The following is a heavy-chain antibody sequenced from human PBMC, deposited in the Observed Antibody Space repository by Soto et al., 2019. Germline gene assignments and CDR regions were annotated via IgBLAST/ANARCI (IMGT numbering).Heavy chain of an antibody. CDR2: ISSSSSYI. J-gene: IGHJ4*02. CDR1: GFTFSSYS. CDR3: ARDPFPLVDCSGSSCYGPFDY. Sequence: EVQLVESGEGLVKPGGSLRLSCAASGFTFSSYSMNWVRQAPGKGLEWVSFISSSSSYIYYADSVKGRFTISRDNAKNSLYLQMNSLSGEDTAVYYCARDPFPLVDCSGSSCYGPFDYWGQGTLVTVSS. D-gene: IGHD2-2*01. V-gene: IGHV3-21*01.